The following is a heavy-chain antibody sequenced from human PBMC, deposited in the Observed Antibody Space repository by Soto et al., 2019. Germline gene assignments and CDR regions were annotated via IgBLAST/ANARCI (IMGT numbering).Heavy chain of an antibody. CDR3: AKDLLLMITFGGETRFDP. V-gene: IGHV3-48*01. CDR1: GFTFSTYS. J-gene: IGHJ5*02. CDR2: ISSSSSTI. D-gene: IGHD3-16*01. Sequence: GSLRLSCAASGFTFSTYSMNWVRQAPGKGLEWVSYISSSSSTIFYTDSVKGRFTVSRDNAKNTLYLQMNSLRAEDTAVYYCAKDLLLMITFGGETRFDPWGQGTLVTVSS.